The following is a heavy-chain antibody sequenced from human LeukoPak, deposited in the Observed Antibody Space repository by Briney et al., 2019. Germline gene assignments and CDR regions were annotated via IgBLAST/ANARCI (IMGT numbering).Heavy chain of an antibody. V-gene: IGHV4-59*04. CDR3: ARGLAVAGTGLVHYYMDV. CDR2: IYHSGST. CDR1: GGSISSYY. J-gene: IGHJ6*03. D-gene: IGHD6-19*01. Sequence: SETLSLTCTVSGGSISSYYWSWIRQPPGKGLEWIGSIYHSGSTYYNPSLKSRVTMSVDTSKNQFSLRLRSVTAADTAVYYCARGLAVAGTGLVHYYMDVWGKGTTVTISS.